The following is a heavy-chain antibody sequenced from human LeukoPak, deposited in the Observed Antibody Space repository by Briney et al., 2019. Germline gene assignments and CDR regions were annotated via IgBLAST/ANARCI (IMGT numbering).Heavy chain of an antibody. CDR1: GFTFSSYS. J-gene: IGHJ4*02. V-gene: IGHV3-21*04. D-gene: IGHD1-1*01. CDR2: ISSSSSYI. CDR3: ARDLTPHNWNDGNVEDY. Sequence: GGSLRLSCAASGFTFSSYSMNWVRQAPGKGLEWVSSISSSSSYIYYADSVKGRFTISRDNAKNSLYLQMNSLRSDDTAVYYCARDLTPHNWNDGNVEDYWGQGTLVTVSS.